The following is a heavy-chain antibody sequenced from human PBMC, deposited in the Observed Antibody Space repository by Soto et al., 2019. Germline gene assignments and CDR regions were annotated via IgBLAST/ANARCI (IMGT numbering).Heavy chain of an antibody. V-gene: IGHV1-69*13. CDR3: ARDLLPSSSGWSHFDC. CDR2: IIPIFGTA. J-gene: IGHJ4*02. Sequence: AAVKISCKASGGTFSSYAISWVRQAPGQGLEWMGGIIPIFGTANYAQKFQGRVTITADESTSTAYMELSSLRSEDTAVYYCARDLLPSSSGWSHFDCWGQGTPVTVSS. CDR1: GGTFSSYA. D-gene: IGHD6-19*01.